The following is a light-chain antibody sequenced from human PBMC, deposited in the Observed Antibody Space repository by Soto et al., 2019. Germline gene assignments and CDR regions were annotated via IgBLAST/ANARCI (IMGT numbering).Light chain of an antibody. CDR2: AAF. CDR3: QQTYSTPLT. Sequence: DVQMTQSPSSLSASVGDRVTITCRASQSISSYLNWYQQKPGKAPNLLIHAAFNLQSGVPSRFSGSGSGTDFTITISSLQPEDFATYFCQQTYSTPLTFGGGTKVAIK. CDR1: QSISSY. J-gene: IGKJ4*01. V-gene: IGKV1-39*01.